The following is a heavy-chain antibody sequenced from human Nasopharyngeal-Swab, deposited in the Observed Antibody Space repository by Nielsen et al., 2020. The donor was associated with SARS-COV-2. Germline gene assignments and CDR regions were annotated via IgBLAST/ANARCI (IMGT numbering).Heavy chain of an antibody. V-gene: IGHV3-21*01. CDR2: ISSRGDYI. D-gene: IGHD2-8*01. CDR3: ARDTPAMVAY. CDR1: GFNFNIYT. Sequence: GGSLRLSCAASGFNFNIYTMNWVRQAPGKGLEWVSTISSRGDYIYYAASVKGRFTISRDNAKNSLYLQMNSLRAEDTAVYYCARDTPAMVAYWGQGTLVTVSS. J-gene: IGHJ4*02.